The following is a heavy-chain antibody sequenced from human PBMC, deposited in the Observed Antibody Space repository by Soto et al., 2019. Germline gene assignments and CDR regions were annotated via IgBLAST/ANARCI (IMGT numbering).Heavy chain of an antibody. J-gene: IGHJ4*02. CDR2: IIPIFGTA. D-gene: IGHD3-22*01. V-gene: IGHV1-69*06. CDR3: TSGPLSYYYASSGYWSYFDS. CDR1: GGTFSIYA. Sequence: SVNVSCKASGGTFSIYAISWVRQAPGQGLEWMGGIIPIFGTANYAQKFKGRVTITADKSTTTAYMELSRLRSEDTAVYYCTSGPLSYYYASSGYWSYFDSWGQGTLVTVSS.